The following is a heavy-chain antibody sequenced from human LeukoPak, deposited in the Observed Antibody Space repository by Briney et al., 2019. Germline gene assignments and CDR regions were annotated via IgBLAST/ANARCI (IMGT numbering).Heavy chain of an antibody. CDR1: GGSISSYY. CDR2: IYYSGST. J-gene: IGHJ5*02. Sequence: SETLSLTCPVSGGSISSYYWSWIRQPPGKGLEWIGYIYYSGSTNYNPSLKSRVTISVDTSKNQFSLKLSSVTAADTAVYYCARAGKGVRNWFDPWGQGTLVTVSS. V-gene: IGHV4-59*01. CDR3: ARAGKGVRNWFDP. D-gene: IGHD1-14*01.